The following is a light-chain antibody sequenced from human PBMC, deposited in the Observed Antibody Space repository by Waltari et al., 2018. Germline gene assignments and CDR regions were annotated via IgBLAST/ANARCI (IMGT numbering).Light chain of an antibody. V-gene: IGKV1-33*01. CDR2: DAS. Sequence: DIHMTQFPSSLSASVGGRVNITCQATQDIRNHLNWYQQKPGKAPKLLVYDASRLQSGVPSRFGGSRSGTYFTFTISSLQAEDAATYYCQQYDKLPLTFGGGTKVDI. CDR1: QDIRNH. J-gene: IGKJ4*01. CDR3: QQYDKLPLT.